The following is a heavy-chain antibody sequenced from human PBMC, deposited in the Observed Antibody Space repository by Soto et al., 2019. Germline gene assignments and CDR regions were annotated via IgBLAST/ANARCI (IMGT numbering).Heavy chain of an antibody. D-gene: IGHD4-4*01. CDR1: GGTFSSYA. CDR3: AVRYSNFGWFDP. J-gene: IGHJ5*02. V-gene: IGHV1-69*13. CDR2: IIPIFGTA. Sequence: ASVKVSCKASGGTFSSYAISWVRQAPGQGLEWMGGIIPIFGTANYAQKFQGRVTITADESTSTAYMELSSLRSEDTAVYYCAVRYSNFGWFDPWGQGTLVTVSS.